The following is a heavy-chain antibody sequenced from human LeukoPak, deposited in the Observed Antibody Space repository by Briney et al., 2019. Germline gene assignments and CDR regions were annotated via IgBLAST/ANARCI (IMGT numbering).Heavy chain of an antibody. V-gene: IGHV4-34*01. CDR1: GGSFSGYY. CDR3: ARGLDFQH. CDR2: INHSGST. J-gene: IGHJ1*01. Sequence: PPETLSLTCAVYGGSFSGYYWSWIRQPPGKGLEWIGEINHSGSTNYNPSLKSRVTISVDTSKNQSSLKLSSVTAADTAVYYCARGLDFQHWGQGTLVTVSS.